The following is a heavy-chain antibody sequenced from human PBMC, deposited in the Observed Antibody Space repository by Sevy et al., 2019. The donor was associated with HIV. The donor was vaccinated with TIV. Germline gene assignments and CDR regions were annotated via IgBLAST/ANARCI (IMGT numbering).Heavy chain of an antibody. J-gene: IGHJ5*02. D-gene: IGHD6-19*01. CDR3: EKGRAVAGLFDP. V-gene: IGHV3-23*01. CDR2: ISDSGGST. CDR1: GFTFSSYA. Sequence: GGSLRRSCAASGFTFSSYAMSWVRQAPGKGLEWVSVISDSGGSTYYADSVKGRFTISRDNSKNTLYLQMNSLRAEDTDVYYCEKGRAVAGLFDPWGQGTLLTVSS.